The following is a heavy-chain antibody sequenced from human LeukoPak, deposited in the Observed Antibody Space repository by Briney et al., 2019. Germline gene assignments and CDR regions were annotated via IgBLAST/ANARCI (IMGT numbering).Heavy chain of an antibody. V-gene: IGHV4-39*07. J-gene: IGHJ4*02. CDR3: ARVDRAISTTGTLTD. Sequence: SETLSLTCTVSGGSISSSSYYWGWIRQPPGKGLEWIGSIYYSGSTYYNPSLKSRVTISVDTSKNQFSLQLNSVTPEDTAVYYCARVDRAISTTGTLTDWGQGTLVTVSS. D-gene: IGHD6-13*01. CDR2: IYYSGST. CDR1: GGSISSSSYY.